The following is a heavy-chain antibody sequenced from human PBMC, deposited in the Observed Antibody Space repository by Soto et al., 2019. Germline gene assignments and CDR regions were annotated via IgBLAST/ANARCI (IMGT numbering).Heavy chain of an antibody. CDR2: IWYDGSLK. J-gene: IGHJ4*02. CDR3: ARSGSGNWNYEGY. D-gene: IGHD1-7*01. V-gene: IGHV3-33*01. Sequence: QVQLVESGGGVVQPGRSLRLSCAASGFTFTNYGMHWVRQAPGKGLEWVALIWYDGSLKYYADSVKGRFTISRDNSRNTLYLQLDSLRAEDTAVYYCARSGSGNWNYEGYWGQGTLVTVS. CDR1: GFTFTNYG.